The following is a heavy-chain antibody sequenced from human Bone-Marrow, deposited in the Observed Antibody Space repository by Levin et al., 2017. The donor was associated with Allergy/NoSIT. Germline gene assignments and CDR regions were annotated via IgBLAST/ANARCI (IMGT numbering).Heavy chain of an antibody. CDR3: AKWASYCGGDCYWFAPFDC. Sequence: SCAASGFTFNNYGLSWVRQAPGKGLEWVSAISGSGNNIYYADSVRGRFTISRDNSKNTLDLQLNSLTAEDTAGYYCAKWASYCGGDCYWFAPFDCWGQGALVTVSS. CDR2: ISGSGNNI. V-gene: IGHV3-23*01. D-gene: IGHD2-21*01. CDR1: GFTFNNYG. J-gene: IGHJ4*02.